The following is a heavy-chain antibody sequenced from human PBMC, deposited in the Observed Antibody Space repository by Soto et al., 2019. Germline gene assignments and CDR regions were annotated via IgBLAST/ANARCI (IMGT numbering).Heavy chain of an antibody. V-gene: IGHV3-30*18. D-gene: IGHD3-22*01. CDR3: AKAGDDSSGYSYYFDY. J-gene: IGHJ4*02. CDR2: ISYDGSNK. Sequence: GGSLRLSCAASGFTFSSYGMHWVRQAPGKGLEWVAVISYDGSNKYYADSVKGRFTISRDNSKNTLYLQMNSLRAEDTAVYYCAKAGDDSSGYSYYFDYWGQGTLVTVSS. CDR1: GFTFSSYG.